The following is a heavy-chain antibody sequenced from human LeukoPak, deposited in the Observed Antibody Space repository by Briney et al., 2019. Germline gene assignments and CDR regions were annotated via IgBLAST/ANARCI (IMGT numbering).Heavy chain of an antibody. Sequence: ASVKVSCKASGYTFTTYGISWVRQAPGQGLEWMGWISAYNGNTNYAQNLQGRVTMTTDTSTSTAYMELRSLRSDDTAVYYCARLMGIGDIVVVPAAEGVFDYWGQGTLVTVSS. D-gene: IGHD2-2*01. V-gene: IGHV1-18*01. CDR1: GYTFTTYG. J-gene: IGHJ4*02. CDR2: ISAYNGNT. CDR3: ARLMGIGDIVVVPAAEGVFDY.